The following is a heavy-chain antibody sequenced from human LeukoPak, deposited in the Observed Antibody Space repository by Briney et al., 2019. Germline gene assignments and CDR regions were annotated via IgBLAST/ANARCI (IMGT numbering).Heavy chain of an antibody. V-gene: IGHV1-2*02. J-gene: IGHJ5*02. CDR3: VRPYISSSWYRNWFDP. Sequence: ASVKVSCKASGYTFTGYYMHWVRQAPGQGLEWMGWINPNSGGTNYAQKFQGRVTMTRDTSISTAYMELSRLRSDDTAVYYCVRPYISSSWYRNWFDPWGQGTLVTVSS. CDR2: INPNSGGT. CDR1: GYTFTGYY. D-gene: IGHD6-13*01.